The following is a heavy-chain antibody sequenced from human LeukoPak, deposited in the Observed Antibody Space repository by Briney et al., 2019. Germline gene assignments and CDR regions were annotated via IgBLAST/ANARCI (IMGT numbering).Heavy chain of an antibody. V-gene: IGHV3-7*01. CDR3: VININWSFGS. J-gene: IGHJ4*02. CDR1: GFTFSNNW. CDR2: IKPEGGNT. Sequence: PGGSLRLSCGASGFTFSNNWMSWVRQAPGKGLEWMAYIKPEGGNTYYADSVKGRFTISRDNAKNSLYLHMNSLRVEDTAIYYCVININWSFGSWGQGDVVIVSS. D-gene: IGHD1-1*01.